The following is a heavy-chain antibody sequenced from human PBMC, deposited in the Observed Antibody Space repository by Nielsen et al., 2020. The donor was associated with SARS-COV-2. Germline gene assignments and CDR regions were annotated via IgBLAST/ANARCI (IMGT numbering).Heavy chain of an antibody. Sequence: SRAASVFTPTSYAMSWVRQAPGKGLEWVSTISGSAGDTYYADSVEGRFTISRDNPKNTLFLQVSSLRAEATAVYYCAVQAEGYNAPYDHWGQGSVVIVSS. CDR2: ISGSAGDT. J-gene: IGHJ4*02. CDR3: AVQAEGYNAPYDH. CDR1: VFTPTSYA. D-gene: IGHD3-10*01. V-gene: IGHV3-23*01.